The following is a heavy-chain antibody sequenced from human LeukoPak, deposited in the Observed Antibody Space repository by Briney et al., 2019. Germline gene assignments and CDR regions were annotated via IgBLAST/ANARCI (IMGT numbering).Heavy chain of an antibody. Sequence: PSETLSLTCTVSGGSINNYYWSWIRQPAGKGLEWIGRVYSSGSTNYNPSLKSRVTMSVDTSKNQFSLRLSSLTAADTAVYYCAREGISAVAGAFDIWGQGTMVTVSS. V-gene: IGHV4-4*07. CDR3: AREGISAVAGAFDI. D-gene: IGHD6-19*01. CDR2: VYSSGST. CDR1: GGSINNYY. J-gene: IGHJ3*02.